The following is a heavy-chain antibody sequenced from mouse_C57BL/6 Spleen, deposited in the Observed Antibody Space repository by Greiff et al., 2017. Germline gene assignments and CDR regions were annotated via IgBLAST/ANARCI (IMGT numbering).Heavy chain of an antibody. CDR2: IYPGSGSP. D-gene: IGHD2-2*01. Sequence: QVQLQQPGAELVKPGASVKMSCKASGYTFTSYWITSVKQRTGHLLQWIGDIYPGSGSPPHTAKFKSKATLTVDTSSSTAYIQLSSLTSEDSAVYYCARHGYDGYAMDYWGQGTSVTVSS. CDR3: ARHGYDGYAMDY. V-gene: IGHV1-55*01. CDR1: GYTFTSYW. J-gene: IGHJ4*01.